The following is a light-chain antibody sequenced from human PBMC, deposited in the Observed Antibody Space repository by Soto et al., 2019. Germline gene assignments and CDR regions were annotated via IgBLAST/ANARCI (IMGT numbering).Light chain of an antibody. CDR2: DVS. Sequence: QSALSQPASVSGSPGQSITISSTGTSSDVGGYNSVSWYQQHPGKAPKLMIYDVSNRPSGVSNRFSGSKSGNTASLTISGLQSEDEADYYCRSYTSSSTLVFGGGTKLTVL. CDR1: SSDVGGYNS. V-gene: IGLV2-14*01. J-gene: IGLJ2*01. CDR3: RSYTSSSTLV.